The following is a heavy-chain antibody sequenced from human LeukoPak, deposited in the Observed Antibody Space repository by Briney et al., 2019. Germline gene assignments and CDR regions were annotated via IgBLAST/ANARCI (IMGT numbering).Heavy chain of an antibody. CDR1: GGPFNNYY. Sequence: SETLSLTCTVSGGPFNNYYWNWIRQPAGKGLEWIGRIYSSGSTDYNPSLKSRVTMSVDTSKNQFSLNLTSVTAADSAVYYCARARGRLLLIDYWGQGTLVTVSS. D-gene: IGHD2-15*01. V-gene: IGHV4-4*07. CDR2: IYSSGST. J-gene: IGHJ4*02. CDR3: ARARGRLLLIDY.